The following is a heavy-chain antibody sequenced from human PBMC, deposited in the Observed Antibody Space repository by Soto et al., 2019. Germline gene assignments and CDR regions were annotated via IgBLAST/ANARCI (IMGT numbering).Heavy chain of an antibody. V-gene: IGHV4-59*01. CDR1: GASISSYY. J-gene: IGHJ3*02. CDR2: IYYGGST. Sequence: SETLSLTCSVSGASISSYYYTWIRQTPGKGLEWIGYIYYGGSTNYNPSFKSRVIISLDTSKNQFSVRLSSVTAADTAVYYCARTYDGSGPNSGGYGFDIWGQGTMVTVSS. CDR3: ARTYDGSGPNSGGYGFDI. D-gene: IGHD3-22*01.